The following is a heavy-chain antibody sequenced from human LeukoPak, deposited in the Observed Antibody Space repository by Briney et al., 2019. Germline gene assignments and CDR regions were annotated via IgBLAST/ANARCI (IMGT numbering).Heavy chain of an antibody. CDR2: ISGSDNSA. CDR3: AKDRSAAAPYCFDY. J-gene: IGHJ4*02. D-gene: IGHD6-13*01. Sequence: GGPRRLSCAAAGFVFRRYSMNWVRQAPGKGLEWVSSISGSDNSAYFADSVKGRFTISRDNSKNTLSLQMNSLRAEDTAVYYCAKDRSAAAPYCFDYWGQGTLVTGSS. CDR1: GFVFRRYS. V-gene: IGHV3-23*01.